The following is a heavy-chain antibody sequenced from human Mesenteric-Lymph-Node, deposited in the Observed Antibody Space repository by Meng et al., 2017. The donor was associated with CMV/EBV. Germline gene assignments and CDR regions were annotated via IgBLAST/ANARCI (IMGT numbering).Heavy chain of an antibody. CDR3: AKELRYLEWLSDY. J-gene: IGHJ4*02. D-gene: IGHD3-3*01. Sequence: GGSLRLSCAASGFIFSNYEMNWVRQAPGKGLEWVSYISSSGSTIYYADSVKGRFTISRDNSKNTLYLQMNSLRAEDTAVYYCAKELRYLEWLSDYWGQGTLVTVSS. V-gene: IGHV3-48*03. CDR2: ISSSGSTI. CDR1: GFIFSNYE.